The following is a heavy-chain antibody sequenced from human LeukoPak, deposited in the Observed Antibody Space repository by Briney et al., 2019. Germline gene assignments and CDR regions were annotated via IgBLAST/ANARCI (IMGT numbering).Heavy chain of an antibody. Sequence: NPGGSLRLSCAASGFTFSNAWMSWVRQAPGKGLEWVSRIKSKTDGRTTDYAATVKGRFTISRDDSKNTLYLQMNSLKTEDTAVYYCTTDLAAAHYYYGMDVWGKETTVTVSS. CDR3: TTDLAAAHYYYGMDV. CDR1: GFTFSNAW. D-gene: IGHD6-13*01. J-gene: IGHJ6*01. V-gene: IGHV3-15*01. CDR2: IKSKTDGRTT.